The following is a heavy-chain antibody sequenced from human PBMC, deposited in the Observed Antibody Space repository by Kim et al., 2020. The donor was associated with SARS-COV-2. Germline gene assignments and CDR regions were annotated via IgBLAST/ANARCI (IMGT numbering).Heavy chain of an antibody. J-gene: IGHJ4*02. V-gene: IGHV3-43*01. Sequence: RFTISRDNSKNSLYLQMNSLRTEDTALYYCAKDIGISNDYGVLRSHGYDYWGQGTLVTVSS. D-gene: IGHD4-17*01. CDR3: AKDIGISNDYGVLRSHGYDY.